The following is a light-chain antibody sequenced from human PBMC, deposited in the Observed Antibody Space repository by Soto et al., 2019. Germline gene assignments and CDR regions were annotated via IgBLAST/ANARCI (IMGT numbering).Light chain of an antibody. Sequence: EIVLTQSPFTLSLSPGERATLSCRASQSVSSSYLAWYQQKPGQAPRLLIYGASSRATGIPDRFSGSGSGTDFTLTIIRLEPEDFAVYYCQQYGSSPSTFGQGTRLEIK. J-gene: IGKJ5*01. V-gene: IGKV3-20*01. CDR2: GAS. CDR3: QQYGSSPST. CDR1: QSVSSSY.